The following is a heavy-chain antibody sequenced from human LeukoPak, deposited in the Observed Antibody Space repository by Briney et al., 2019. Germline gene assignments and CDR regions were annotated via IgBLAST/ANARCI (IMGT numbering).Heavy chain of an antibody. CDR1: GFIFSNYV. V-gene: IGHV3-30*04. CDR3: AYDGAA. CDR2: ISYDGSQK. Sequence: GGSLRLSCAASGFIFSNYVTHWVRQAPGKGLEWVAVISYDGSQKYHADSVKGRFIISRDNSKNTLYLQMNSLRVEDTAVYFCAYDGAAWGQETLVSVSS. D-gene: IGHD3-16*01. J-gene: IGHJ5*02.